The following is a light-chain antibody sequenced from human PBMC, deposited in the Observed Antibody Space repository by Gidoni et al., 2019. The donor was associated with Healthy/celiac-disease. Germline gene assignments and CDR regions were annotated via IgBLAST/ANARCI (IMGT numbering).Light chain of an antibody. J-gene: IGKJ4*01. V-gene: IGKV3-11*01. CDR3: QQRSNWLT. CDR2: DAS. CDR1: QSVSSY. Sequence: EILLTQSPATLSLSPGERATLSCRPSQSVSSYLAWYKQKPGQAPRLPIYDASNRATGIPARFSGSGSGTDFTLTISSLEPEDFAVYYCQQRSNWLTFGGGTKVEIK.